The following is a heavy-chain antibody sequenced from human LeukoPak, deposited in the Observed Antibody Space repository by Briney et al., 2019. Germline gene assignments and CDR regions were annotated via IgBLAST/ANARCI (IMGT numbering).Heavy chain of an antibody. Sequence: GSLRLSCAASGFTFSSLAMGWVGQAPGKGLGWVSDIRGGGGSKYYADSVKGRFTISRDNSKNTLHLQMNSLRAEDTAVYYCAKGDFESSSGWGYFDCWGQGALVTVSS. D-gene: IGHD6-19*01. CDR1: GFTFSSLA. V-gene: IGHV3-23*01. J-gene: IGHJ4*02. CDR2: IRGGGGSK. CDR3: AKGDFESSSGWGYFDC.